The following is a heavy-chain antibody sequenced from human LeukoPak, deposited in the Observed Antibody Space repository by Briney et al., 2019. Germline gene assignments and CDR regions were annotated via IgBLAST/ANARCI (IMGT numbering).Heavy chain of an antibody. Sequence: GGSLRLSCAASGFTFSSYGMHWVRQAPGKGLEWVSAISGSGGSTYYADSVKGRFTISRDNSKNTLYLQMNSLRAEDTAVYYCATIRATTVTAGSFDYWGQGTLVTVSS. V-gene: IGHV3-23*01. CDR1: GFTFSSYG. J-gene: IGHJ4*02. CDR2: ISGSGGST. D-gene: IGHD4-17*01. CDR3: ATIRATTVTAGSFDY.